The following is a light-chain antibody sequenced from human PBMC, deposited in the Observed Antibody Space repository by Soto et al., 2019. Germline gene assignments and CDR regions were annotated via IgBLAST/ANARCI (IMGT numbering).Light chain of an antibody. J-gene: IGLJ1*01. Sequence: QSALTQPPSASGSPGQSVSISCTGTSSDVGRCNYVSWYQQHPGKAPKLIIYEVTKRPSGVPDRFSGSKSGNTASLTVSRRRAEDEADYYCSSYAGSNNFVFGTGTKVTVL. CDR1: SSDVGRCNY. CDR2: EVT. CDR3: SSYAGSNNFV. V-gene: IGLV2-8*01.